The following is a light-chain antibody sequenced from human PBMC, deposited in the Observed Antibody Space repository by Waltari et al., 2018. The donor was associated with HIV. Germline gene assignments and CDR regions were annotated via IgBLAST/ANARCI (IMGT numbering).Light chain of an antibody. CDR2: NNS. V-gene: IGLV1-40*01. CDR1: SSNIGAGYD. J-gene: IGLJ1*01. Sequence: QSVLTQPPSVSVSPGQRVTISCTGSSSNIGAGYDVNWYQQLPGTAPKLPNYNNSDRPSGVPDRFSGSKSSTSSSLAITGLQAEDEADYYCQSYDSSLSGSDVFGTGTKVTVL. CDR3: QSYDSSLSGSDV.